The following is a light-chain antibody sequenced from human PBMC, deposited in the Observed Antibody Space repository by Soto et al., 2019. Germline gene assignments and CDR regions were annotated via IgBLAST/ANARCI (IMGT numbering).Light chain of an antibody. J-gene: IGKJ1*01. CDR2: GAS. V-gene: IGKV3-15*01. Sequence: ILMPQSHATLSVSPGERATLSCRASQSVSSNLAWYQQKPGQAPRLLIYGASTRATGIPARFSGSGSGTEFTLTISSLQSEDFAVYYCQQYNNWPQTFGQGTKVDIK. CDR3: QQYNNWPQT. CDR1: QSVSSN.